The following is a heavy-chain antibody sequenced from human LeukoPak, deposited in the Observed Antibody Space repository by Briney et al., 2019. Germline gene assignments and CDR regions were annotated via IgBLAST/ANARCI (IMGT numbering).Heavy chain of an antibody. CDR3: AKSGLSYVFWSYGY. J-gene: IGHJ4*02. Sequence: PGGSLRLSCAASGFTFSSYGTHWVRQAPGKGLEWVAFIRYDGSNKYYADSVKGRFTISRDNSKNTLYLQMNSLRAEDTAVYYCAKSGLSYVFWSYGYWGQGTLVAVSS. CDR1: GFTFSSYG. D-gene: IGHD3-3*01. V-gene: IGHV3-30*02. CDR2: IRYDGSNK.